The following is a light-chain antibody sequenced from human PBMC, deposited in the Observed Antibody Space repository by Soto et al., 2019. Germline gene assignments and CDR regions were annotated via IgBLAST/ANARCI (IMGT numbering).Light chain of an antibody. CDR1: QGIRNH. V-gene: IGKV1-16*01. Sequence: DIQMTQSPSSLSASVGDRVTITCRASQGIRNHLVWIQQKPGKAPKFLIYDASTLESGVPSRFSGSGFGTEFSLTISSLQPDDFGSYYCQHMRTFGQGTKGDIK. J-gene: IGKJ1*01. CDR2: DAS. CDR3: QHMRT.